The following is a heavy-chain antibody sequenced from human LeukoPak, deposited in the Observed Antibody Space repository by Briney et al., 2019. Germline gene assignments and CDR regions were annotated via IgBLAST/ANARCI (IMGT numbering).Heavy chain of an antibody. CDR3: ARDDYGDYGGRDDY. Sequence: GGSLRLSGAASGFTFSSYSMNWVRQAPGKGLEWVSSISSSSSYIYYADSVKGRFTISRDNAKNSLYLQMNSLGAEDTAVYYCARDDYGDYGGRDDYWGQGTLVTVSS. D-gene: IGHD4-17*01. CDR2: ISSSSSYI. V-gene: IGHV3-21*01. CDR1: GFTFSSYS. J-gene: IGHJ4*02.